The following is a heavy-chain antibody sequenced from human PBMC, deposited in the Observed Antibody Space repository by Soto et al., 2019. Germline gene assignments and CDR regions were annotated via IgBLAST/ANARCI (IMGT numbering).Heavy chain of an antibody. Sequence: QVQLVQSGAEVKKPGASVKVSCKASGYTFASYAISWMRQAPGQGLEWMGWISAYNGNTNYAQKLQGRVTMTTDTSTSPAHMGLRSLGSDDTAVYYCARDPPPPDYWGQGTLVTVSS. V-gene: IGHV1-18*01. CDR1: GYTFASYA. CDR3: ARDPPPPDY. J-gene: IGHJ4*02. CDR2: ISAYNGNT.